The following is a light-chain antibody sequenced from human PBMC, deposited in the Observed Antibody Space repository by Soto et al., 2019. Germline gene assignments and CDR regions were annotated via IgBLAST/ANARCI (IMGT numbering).Light chain of an antibody. CDR1: SSDVGAYNS. CDR2: DVS. Sequence: QSALTQPASVYGSPGPSITISCTGTSSDVGAYNSVSWYQQHPGKAPKLIIYDVSDRPSGVSTRFSGSRSGNTASLTISGLQAEDEADYYCTSYTRSSTYVFGTGTKVTVL. J-gene: IGLJ1*01. CDR3: TSYTRSSTYV. V-gene: IGLV2-14*01.